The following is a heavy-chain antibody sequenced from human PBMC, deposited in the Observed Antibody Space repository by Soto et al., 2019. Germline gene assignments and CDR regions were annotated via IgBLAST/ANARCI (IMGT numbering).Heavy chain of an antibody. J-gene: IGHJ6*02. D-gene: IGHD6-13*01. CDR2: IYYSGST. V-gene: IGHV4-39*01. CDR1: GGSISSSSYY. CDR3: ARLPWAAAGTYYGMDV. Sequence: SETLSLTCTVSGGSISSSSYYWGWIRQPPGKGLEWIGSIYYSGSTYYNPSLKSRVTISVDTSKNQFSLKLSSVTAADTAVYYCARLPWAAAGTYYGMDVWGQGTTVT.